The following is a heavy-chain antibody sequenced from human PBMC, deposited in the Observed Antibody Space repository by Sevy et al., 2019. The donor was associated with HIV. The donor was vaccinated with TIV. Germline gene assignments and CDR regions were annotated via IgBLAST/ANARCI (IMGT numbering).Heavy chain of an antibody. J-gene: IGHJ1*01. D-gene: IGHD6-6*01. CDR1: GGTFSSYA. Sequence: ASVKVSCKASGGTFSSYAISWVRQAPGQGLEWMGGIIPIFGTANYAQKFQGRVTITADESTSTAYMELSSLRSEDTAVYYCARFEYSSSQAGGYFQHWGQRTLVTVSS. CDR2: IIPIFGTA. V-gene: IGHV1-69*13. CDR3: ARFEYSSSQAGGYFQH.